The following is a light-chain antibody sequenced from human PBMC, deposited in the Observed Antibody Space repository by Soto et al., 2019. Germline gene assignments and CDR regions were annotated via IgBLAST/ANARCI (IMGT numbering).Light chain of an antibody. Sequence: EIVLTQSPCTLSLSPGERATLSCRASQSVSSSYLAWYQQKPGQAPRLLIYGASTRATGIPHRFSGSGSGTDFTITIISLEPEDFAVSYCQQYASSPVYTFGQGTKLEIK. CDR3: QQYASSPVYT. V-gene: IGKV3-20*01. CDR2: GAS. J-gene: IGKJ2*01. CDR1: QSVSSSY.